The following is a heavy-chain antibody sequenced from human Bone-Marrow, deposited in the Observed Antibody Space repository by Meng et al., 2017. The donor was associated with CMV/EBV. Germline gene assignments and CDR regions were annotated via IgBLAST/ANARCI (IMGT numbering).Heavy chain of an antibody. CDR2: IKQDGSEK. V-gene: IGHV3-7*01. J-gene: IGHJ4*02. Sequence: GGSVRLSCAASGLTFSSYWMSWVRQAPGRGLEWVANIKQDGSEKYYVDSVKGRFTISRDNAKNSLYLQMNSLRAEDTAVYYCARDSRRGNPGCWGQGTLVTVSS. D-gene: IGHD4-23*01. CDR3: ARDSRRGNPGC. CDR1: GLTFSSYW.